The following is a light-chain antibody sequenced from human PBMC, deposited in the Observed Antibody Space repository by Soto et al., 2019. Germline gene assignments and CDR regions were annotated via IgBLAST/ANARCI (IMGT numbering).Light chain of an antibody. V-gene: IGKV1-5*01. CDR2: DAS. CDR3: QQYDNYSRT. Sequence: DIQMTQSPSTLSASVGDRVTVTCRASQSINTWLAWYQQKPGKAPKLLIYDASSLQSGVPSRFTGRGSGTEFTLTISSLQPDDFATSYCQQYDNYSRTFGQGTKA. J-gene: IGKJ1*01. CDR1: QSINTW.